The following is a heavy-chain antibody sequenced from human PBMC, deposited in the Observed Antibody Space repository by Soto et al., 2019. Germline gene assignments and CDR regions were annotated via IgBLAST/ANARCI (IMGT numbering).Heavy chain of an antibody. CDR2: IYYSGST. CDR1: GGSISSGGYY. CDR3: ARTGDDIVVVVAATHEHAFDI. Sequence: SETLSLTCTVSGGSISSGGYYWSWIRQHPGKGLEWIGYIYYSGSTYYNPSLKSRVTISVDTSKNQFSLKLSSVTAADTAVYYCARTGDDIVVVVAATHEHAFDIWGQGTMVTVSS. V-gene: IGHV4-31*03. D-gene: IGHD2-15*01. J-gene: IGHJ3*02.